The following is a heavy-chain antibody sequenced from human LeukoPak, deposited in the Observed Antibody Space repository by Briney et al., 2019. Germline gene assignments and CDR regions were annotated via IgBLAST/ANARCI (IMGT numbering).Heavy chain of an antibody. Sequence: GESLKISCKGSGYSFTSYWIGWVRQMPGKGLKWMGIIYPGDSDTRYSPSFQGQVTISADKSISTAYLQWSSLKASNTAMYYCARHEVRGVIIGNAVDTAMVDYWGQGTLVTVSS. CDR1: GYSFTSYW. V-gene: IGHV5-51*01. D-gene: IGHD3-10*01. CDR2: IYPGDSDT. J-gene: IGHJ4*02. CDR3: ARHEVRGVIIGNAVDTAMVDY.